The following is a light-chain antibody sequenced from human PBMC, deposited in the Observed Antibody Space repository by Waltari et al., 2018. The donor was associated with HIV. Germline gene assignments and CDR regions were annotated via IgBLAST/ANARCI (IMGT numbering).Light chain of an antibody. CDR2: EVS. CDR3: SSYTSSSTV. J-gene: IGLJ2*01. Sequence: QSALTQPASVSGSPGQSITIPCPGTSRDVGGYNYVPWYQQHPGKAPKLMIYEVSNRPSGVSNRFSGSKSGNTASLTISGLQAEDEADYYCSSYTSSSTVFGGGTKLTVL. CDR1: SRDVGGYNY. V-gene: IGLV2-14*01.